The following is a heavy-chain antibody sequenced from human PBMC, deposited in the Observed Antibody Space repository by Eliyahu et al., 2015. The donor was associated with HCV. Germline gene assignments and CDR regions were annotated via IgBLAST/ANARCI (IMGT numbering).Heavy chain of an antibody. J-gene: IGHJ6*02. D-gene: IGHD5-18*01. V-gene: IGHV1-69*04. Sequence: QVQLVQSGAEVKKPGSXVKVSCKASGGTFSSYAISWVXQAPGQGLEWMGRIIPILGIANYAQKXQGRVTITADKPTSTAYMELSSLRSEDTAVYYCARARGYSYGYHYYYYGMDVWGQGTTVTVSS. CDR3: ARARGYSYGYHYYYYGMDV. CDR1: GGTFSSYA. CDR2: IIPILGIA.